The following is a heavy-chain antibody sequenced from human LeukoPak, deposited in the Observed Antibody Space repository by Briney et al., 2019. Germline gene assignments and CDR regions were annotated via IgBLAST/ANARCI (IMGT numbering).Heavy chain of an antibody. Sequence: SETLSLTCAVYGVSFSGYYWSWIRQPPGKGLEWIGEINHSGSTNYNPSLKSRVTISVDTSKNQFSLKLSSVTAADTAVYYCARGGAVAGLRWFDPWGQGTLVTVSS. CDR1: GVSFSGYY. D-gene: IGHD6-19*01. V-gene: IGHV4-34*01. CDR3: ARGGAVAGLRWFDP. J-gene: IGHJ5*02. CDR2: INHSGST.